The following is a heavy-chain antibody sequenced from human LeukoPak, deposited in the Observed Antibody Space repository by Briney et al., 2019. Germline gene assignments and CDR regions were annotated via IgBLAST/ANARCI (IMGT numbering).Heavy chain of an antibody. CDR1: GGSISIISSSTYY. Sequence: SETLSLTCTVSGGSISIISSSTYYWGWIRQAPGKGLEWIGSVYYSGGTYYNPSLKSRVTISRDTSKNQFSLKVNSVTVADTAVYYCARGLHPTVPDVGWGNWFDPWGQGTLVTVSS. CDR3: ARGLHPTVPDVGWGNWFDP. V-gene: IGHV4-39*07. CDR2: VYYSGGT. J-gene: IGHJ5*02. D-gene: IGHD3-16*01.